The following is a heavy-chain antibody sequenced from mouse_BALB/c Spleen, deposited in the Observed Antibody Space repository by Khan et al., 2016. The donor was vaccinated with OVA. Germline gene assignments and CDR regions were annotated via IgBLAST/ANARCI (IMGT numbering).Heavy chain of an antibody. Sequence: VELVESGPGLVAPSQSLSITCTISGFSLTNYGVHWVRQPPGKGLEWLVVIWSDGSKTSNSALKSRLTISKDNSKSQVFLKMNSLQSEDTAVYFCARQPYYHYNLRDYWGQGTSVTVSS. CDR3: ARQPYYHYNLRDY. J-gene: IGHJ4*01. CDR1: GFSLTNYG. V-gene: IGHV2-6-1*01. D-gene: IGHD2-10*01. CDR2: IWSDGSK.